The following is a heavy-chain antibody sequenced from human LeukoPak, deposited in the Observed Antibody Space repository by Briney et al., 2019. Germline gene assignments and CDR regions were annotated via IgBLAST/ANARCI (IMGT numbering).Heavy chain of an antibody. CDR3: ARHLSIAARPDFDY. V-gene: IGHV3-11*01. Sequence: GSLRLSCAASGFTFSDYYMSWIRQAPGKGLEWVSYISSSGSTIYYADSVKGRFTISRDNAKNSLYLQMNSLRAEDTAVYYCARHLSIAARPDFDYWGQGTLVTVSS. CDR1: GFTFSDYY. D-gene: IGHD6-6*01. CDR2: ISSSGSTI. J-gene: IGHJ4*02.